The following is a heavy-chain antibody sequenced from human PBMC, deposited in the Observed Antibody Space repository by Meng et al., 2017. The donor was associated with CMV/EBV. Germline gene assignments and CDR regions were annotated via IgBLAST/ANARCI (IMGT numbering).Heavy chain of an antibody. CDR2: IYYNGNT. CDR3: ARGGTDYWSGYVWFDP. D-gene: IGHD3-3*01. V-gene: IGHV4-59*01. J-gene: IGHJ5*02. CDR1: AGSISSYY. Sequence: SETLSLTCTVSAGSISSYYWTWIRQPPGKGLEWVGYIYYNGNTNYNPSLKRRVTISVDTSKNQFSLKMSYVTAADTAVYYCARGGTDYWSGYVWFDPWGQGTLVTVSS.